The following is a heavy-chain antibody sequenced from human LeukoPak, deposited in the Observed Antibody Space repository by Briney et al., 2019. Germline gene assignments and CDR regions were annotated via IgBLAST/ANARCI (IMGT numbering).Heavy chain of an antibody. CDR3: ARVTPSFAHNWFDP. CDR1: GGSISNYY. V-gene: IGHV4-59*12. CDR2: IYDSGST. J-gene: IGHJ5*02. Sequence: PSETLSLTCTVSGGSISNYYWSWIRQPPGKGLEWIGYIYDSGSTNYNPSLKSRVTISADTSKNQFSLKLSSVTAADTAVYYCARVTPSFAHNWFDPWGQGTLVTVSS. D-gene: IGHD3-10*01.